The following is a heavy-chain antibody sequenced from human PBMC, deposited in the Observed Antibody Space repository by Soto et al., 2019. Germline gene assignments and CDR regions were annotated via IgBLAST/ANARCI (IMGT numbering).Heavy chain of an antibody. V-gene: IGHV4-39*01. D-gene: IGHD2-8*01. J-gene: IGHJ6*03. CDR1: GGSISSSSYY. CDR2: IYYSGST. CDR3: ARSNAPLDYYYYMDV. Sequence: QLQLQESGPGLVKPSETLSLTCTVSGGSISSSSYYWGWIRQPPGKGLEWIGSIYYSGSTYYNPSLKSRVTISVDTSMNQFSLKLSSVTAADTAVYYCARSNAPLDYYYYMDVWGKGTTVTVSS.